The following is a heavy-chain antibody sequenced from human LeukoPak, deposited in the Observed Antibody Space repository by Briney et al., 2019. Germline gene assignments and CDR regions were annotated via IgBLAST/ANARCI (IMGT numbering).Heavy chain of an antibody. CDR2: ITSSGAAT. V-gene: IGHV3-23*01. J-gene: IGHJ4*02. CDR1: GFTFSDAW. CDR3: AKDRPNYYGSNGHYYKLNGDC. Sequence: GGSLRLSCAASGFTFSDAWMNWVRQAPGKGLEWVSSITSSGAATYYADSVKGRFTISRDNSDNTLYLQMNSLRAEDTAVYYCAKDRPNYYGSNGHYYKLNGDCWGQGTLVTVSS. D-gene: IGHD3-22*01.